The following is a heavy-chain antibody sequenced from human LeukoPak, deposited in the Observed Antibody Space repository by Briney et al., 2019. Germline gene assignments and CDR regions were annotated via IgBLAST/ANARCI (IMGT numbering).Heavy chain of an antibody. D-gene: IGHD5-18*01. J-gene: IGHJ4*02. Sequence: GRSLRLSCAASGFTFSSYAMHGVRQAPGKGLEWVAVTSYDGSNKYYADSVKGRFTISRDNSKNTLYLQMNSLRAEDTAVYYCARGGYSYGSVKDFDYWGQGTLVTVSS. V-gene: IGHV3-30-3*01. CDR2: TSYDGSNK. CDR1: GFTFSSYA. CDR3: ARGGYSYGSVKDFDY.